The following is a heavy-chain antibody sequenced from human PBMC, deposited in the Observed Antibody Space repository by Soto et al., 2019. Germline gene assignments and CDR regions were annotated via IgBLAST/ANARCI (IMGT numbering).Heavy chain of an antibody. CDR2: IFHSGNT. CDR3: ARNGYYSVDY. D-gene: IGHD3-22*01. V-gene: IGHV4-4*02. CDR1: GYSISNDNW. J-gene: IGHJ4*02. Sequence: PSETLSLTCAVSGYSISNDNWWSWVRQPPGKGLEWIGEIFHSGNTNYNPSLKSRVIISVDKSKNQFSLNLNSVTAADTAVYYCARNGYYSVDYWGQGTLVTSPQ.